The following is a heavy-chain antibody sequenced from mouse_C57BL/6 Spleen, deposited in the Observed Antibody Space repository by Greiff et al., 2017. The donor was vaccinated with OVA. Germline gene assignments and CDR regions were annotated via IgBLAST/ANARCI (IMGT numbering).Heavy chain of an antibody. J-gene: IGHJ3*01. V-gene: IGHV1-54*01. D-gene: IGHD6-1*01. CDR1: GYAFTNYL. CDR3: ARSSLSSFAY. Sequence: QVQLQQSGAELVRPGTSVKVSCKASGYAFTNYLIEWVKQRPGQGLEWIGVINPGSGGTNYNEKFKVKATLTADKSSSTAYMQLSSLTSEDSSVYFCARSSLSSFAYWGQGTLVTVSA. CDR2: INPGSGGT.